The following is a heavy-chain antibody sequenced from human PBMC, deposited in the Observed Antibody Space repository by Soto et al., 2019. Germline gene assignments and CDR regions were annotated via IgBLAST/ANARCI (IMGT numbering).Heavy chain of an antibody. CDR2: IYHGGST. D-gene: IGHD2-8*01. CDR3: ARAVMDCTNRVCYTRRIRYDFDY. Sequence: SETLSLTCAVSGYSISSGYYWGWLRQPPGKGLEWIGSIYHGGSTYYNPSLNSRVTLSIDMTNNHFALKLNSVTAADTAVYYCARAVMDCTNRVCYTRRIRYDFDYSGQGTLLTVSS. J-gene: IGHJ4*02. V-gene: IGHV4-38-2*01. CDR1: GYSISSGYY.